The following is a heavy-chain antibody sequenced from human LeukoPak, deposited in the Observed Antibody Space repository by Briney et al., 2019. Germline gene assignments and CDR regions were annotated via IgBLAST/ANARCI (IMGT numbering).Heavy chain of an antibody. V-gene: IGHV3-23*01. CDR3: AKGGDYYGSGSYIDY. Sequence: GGSLRLSCAASGFTCSSYARSWVGQAPGKGLEWVSAISGSGGSTYYAASVKGRFTISRDNSNNTLYLQMNSLRAEDTALYYFAKGGDYYGSGSYIDYWGQGALVTVSS. D-gene: IGHD3-10*01. CDR2: ISGSGGST. J-gene: IGHJ4*02. CDR1: GFTCSSYA.